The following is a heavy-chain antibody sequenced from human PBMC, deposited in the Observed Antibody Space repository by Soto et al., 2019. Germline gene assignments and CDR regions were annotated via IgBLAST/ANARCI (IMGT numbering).Heavy chain of an antibody. D-gene: IGHD6-13*01. CDR3: VRESAASGPNWFDT. J-gene: IGHJ5*02. V-gene: IGHV4-30-2*06. CDR2: IYHSGST. Sequence: PSETLSLTCSVSGGSVTNGRSSWNWIRQSPGKGLEWIAYIYHSGSTYYNPSLRSRVTISVDRSENQFSLKLSSVTAADTAVYYCVRESAASGPNWFDTWGPGTLVTFSS. CDR1: GGSVTNGRSS.